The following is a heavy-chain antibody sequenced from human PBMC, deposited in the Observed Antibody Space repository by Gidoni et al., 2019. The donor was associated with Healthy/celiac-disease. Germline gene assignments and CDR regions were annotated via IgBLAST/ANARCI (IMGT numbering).Heavy chain of an antibody. CDR2: IIPIFGTS. V-gene: IGHV1-69*01. CDR1: GGNFSSYA. Sequence: QVQLVQSGAEVKKPGSSVKVSCKASGGNFSSYAISGVRQAHGQWVEWMGGIIPIFGTSNYGQKFQGRVTVTADESTSTAYMELSSLRSEDTAVDYCARSLVSIAVAGYYFDYWGQGTLVTVSS. CDR3: ARSLVSIAVAGYYFDY. J-gene: IGHJ4*02. D-gene: IGHD6-19*01.